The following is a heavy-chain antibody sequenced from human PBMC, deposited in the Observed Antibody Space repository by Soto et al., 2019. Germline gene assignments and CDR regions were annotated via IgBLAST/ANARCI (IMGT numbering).Heavy chain of an antibody. CDR1: GYSFSTHW. CDR2: IYPDDSDT. V-gene: IGHV5-51*01. Sequence: GESLKISCQASGYSFSTHWIDWVRQMPGKGLQWMGVIYPDDSDTKYSPSFQGHVTLSVDKSTSTAYLQVNGLKASDSALYYCARRIYAATAFWGQGTLGTVS. CDR3: ARRIYAATAF. J-gene: IGHJ4*02. D-gene: IGHD6-25*01.